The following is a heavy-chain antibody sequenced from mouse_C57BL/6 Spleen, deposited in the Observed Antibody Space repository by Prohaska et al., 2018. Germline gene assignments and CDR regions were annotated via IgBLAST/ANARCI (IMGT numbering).Heavy chain of an antibody. CDR2: INPNNGGT. D-gene: IGHD1-1*01. V-gene: IGHV1-26*01. CDR3: AKGSYGSSFSYWYFDV. Sequence: HGKSPEWIGDINPNNGGTSYNQKFKGKATLTVDKSSSTAYMELRSLTSEDSAVYYCAKGSYGSSFSYWYFDVWGTGTTVTVSS. J-gene: IGHJ1*03.